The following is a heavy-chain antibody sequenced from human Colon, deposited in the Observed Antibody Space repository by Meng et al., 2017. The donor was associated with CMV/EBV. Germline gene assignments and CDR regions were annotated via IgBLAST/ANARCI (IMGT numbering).Heavy chain of an antibody. CDR3: ALRGSAAGTFQH. CDR1: GGSISSYC. CDR2: TCYNGDS. Sequence: VQLQESGPGLGKPSETLSLTCTVAGGSISSYCFSWIRQAPEKGLEWIGYTCYNGDSNYNPPLKSRVTISVDTSKNQFSLKLSSVTAADTAMYYCALRGSAAGTFQHWGQGTLVTASS. D-gene: IGHD6-13*01. V-gene: IGHV4-59*01. J-gene: IGHJ1*01.